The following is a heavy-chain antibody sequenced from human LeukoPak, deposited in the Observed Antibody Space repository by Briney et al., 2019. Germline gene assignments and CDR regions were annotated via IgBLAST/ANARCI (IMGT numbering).Heavy chain of an antibody. CDR1: GGSFSGYY. CDR2: IDHSGST. CDR3: ARVGYDFWSGHFPRYTDV. J-gene: IGHJ6*03. Sequence: SETLSLTCAVYGGSFSGYYWSWIRQPPAKGLECIGEIDHSGSTNYNPSLKSRVTISVDTSKNQFSLKLSSVTAADTAVYYCARVGYDFWSGHFPRYTDVWGKGTTVTVSS. D-gene: IGHD3-3*01. V-gene: IGHV4-34*01.